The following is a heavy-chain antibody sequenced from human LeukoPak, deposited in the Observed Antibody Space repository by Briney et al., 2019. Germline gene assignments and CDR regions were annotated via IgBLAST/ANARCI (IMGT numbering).Heavy chain of an antibody. V-gene: IGHV3-23*01. CDR2: IGGSGGST. Sequence: GGSLRLSCAASGFTFSSYAMSWVRQAPGKGLEWVSAIGGSGGSTYYADSVKGRFTISRDNSKNTLYLQMNSLRAEDTAVYYCAKDLVSSGWYFGYWGQGTLVTVSS. CDR3: AKDLVSSGWYFGY. CDR1: GFTFSSYA. D-gene: IGHD6-19*01. J-gene: IGHJ4*02.